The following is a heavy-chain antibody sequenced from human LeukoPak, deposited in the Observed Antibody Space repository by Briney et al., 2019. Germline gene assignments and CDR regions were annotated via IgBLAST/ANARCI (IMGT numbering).Heavy chain of an antibody. CDR2: TYTGGNS. D-gene: IGHD3-22*01. Sequence: GGSLRLSCAASGFTVSSTHMVWVRQAPGKGLEWVSVTYTGGNSYYAGSVKGRFIISRGISKNTLYLQMNSLRAEDSALYYCARGGRGSAAVVAPRSFDMWGQGTMVTVSS. CDR1: GFTVSSTH. CDR3: ARGGRGSAAVVAPRSFDM. J-gene: IGHJ3*02. V-gene: IGHV3-53*01.